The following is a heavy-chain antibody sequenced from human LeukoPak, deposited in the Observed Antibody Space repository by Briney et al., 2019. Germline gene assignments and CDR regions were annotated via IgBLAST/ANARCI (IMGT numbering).Heavy chain of an antibody. J-gene: IGHJ4*02. CDR2: IYYSGST. CDR3: ARLDCGPNWNGAFDY. V-gene: IGHV4-59*01. CDR1: GVTLSSYF. D-gene: IGHD1-20*01. Sequence: SGTLSLTCTVSGVTLSSYFWSWIRQPPGKGLDWIGYIYYSGSTNYNPPLKSRVTISVDTSKNQFSLKLSSVPAADTAVYYCARLDCGPNWNGAFDYWGQGTLVTVSS.